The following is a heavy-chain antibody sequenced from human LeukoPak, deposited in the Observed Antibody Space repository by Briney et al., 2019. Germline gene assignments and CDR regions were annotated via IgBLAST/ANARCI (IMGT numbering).Heavy chain of an antibody. V-gene: IGHV3-49*04. CDR2: IRNKAYGGTT. CDR1: GFTFGDYA. J-gene: IGHJ4*02. Sequence: GGSLRLSCTASGFTFGDYAITWVRQAPGKGLEWVGLIRNKAYGGTTENAASVQGRFIISRDDSKSIAYLQMNTLKNEDTAVYYCTRGREYSNYWGQGTLVTVTS. CDR3: TRGREYSNY. D-gene: IGHD2/OR15-2a*01.